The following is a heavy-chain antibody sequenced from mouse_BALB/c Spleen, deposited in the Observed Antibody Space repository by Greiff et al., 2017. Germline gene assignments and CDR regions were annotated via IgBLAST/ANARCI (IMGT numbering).Heavy chain of an antibody. CDR1: GFTFSNYW. J-gene: IGHJ2*01. V-gene: IGHV6-6*02. CDR3: TRAYFDY. D-gene: IGHD3-1*01. Sequence: EVNLVESGGGLVQPGGSMKLSCVASGFTFSNYWINWVRQSPEKGLEWVAEIRLKSNNYATHYAESVKGRFTISRDDSKSSVYLQMNNLRAEDTGIYYCTRAYFDYWGQGTTLTVSS. CDR2: IRLKSNNYAT.